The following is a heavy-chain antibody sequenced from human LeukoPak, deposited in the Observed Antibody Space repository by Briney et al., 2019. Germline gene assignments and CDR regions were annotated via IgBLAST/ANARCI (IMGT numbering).Heavy chain of an antibody. CDR1: GFTFDDFA. V-gene: IGHV3-9*01. CDR3: AKDGGNYGSAHGPFQY. J-gene: IGHJ4*02. CDR2: ISWNSGNI. D-gene: IGHD3-10*01. Sequence: GRSLRLSCVASGFTFDDFAMHWVRQAPGKGLEWVSGISWNSGNIGYADSVKGRFTISRDNAKNSLYLQMNSLRAEDTALYYCAKDGGNYGSAHGPFQYWGQGTLVTVSS.